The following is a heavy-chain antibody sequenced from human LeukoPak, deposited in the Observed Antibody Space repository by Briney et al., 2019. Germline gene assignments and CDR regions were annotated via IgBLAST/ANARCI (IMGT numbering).Heavy chain of an antibody. D-gene: IGHD3-22*01. Sequence: GGSLRLSCAASGFTFSSYSMNWVRQAPGKGLEWVSSISSSSSYIYYVDSVKGRFTISRDNAKNSLYLQMNSLRAEDTAVYYCARDGGAIDYYDSSGSWFDPWGQGTLVTVSS. CDR3: ARDGGAIDYYDSSGSWFDP. CDR1: GFTFSSYS. J-gene: IGHJ5*02. V-gene: IGHV3-21*01. CDR2: ISSSSSYI.